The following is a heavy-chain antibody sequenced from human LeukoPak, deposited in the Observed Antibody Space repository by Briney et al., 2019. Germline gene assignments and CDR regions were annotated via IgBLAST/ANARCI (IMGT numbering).Heavy chain of an antibody. Sequence: PGGSLRLSCAASGFTLGTWWMHWVRQAPGKGLVWVSLINGDGSNPTYADSVKGRFTISRDKAKNTVYLQMNSLRYEDTAVYYWAKSDWFDPWGQGTLVTVSS. CDR3: AKSDWFDP. V-gene: IGHV3-74*01. CDR2: INGDGSNP. CDR1: GFTLGTWW. J-gene: IGHJ5*02.